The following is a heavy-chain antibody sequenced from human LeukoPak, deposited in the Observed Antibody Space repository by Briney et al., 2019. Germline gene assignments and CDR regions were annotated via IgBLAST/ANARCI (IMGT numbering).Heavy chain of an antibody. D-gene: IGHD5-18*01. Sequence: GRSLRLSCAASGFTFSSYGMHWVRQAPGKGLEWVAVISYDGSNKYYADSVKGRFTISRDNAKNSLYLQMNSLRAEDTAVYYCAREGRGYSYEEADAFDIWGQGTMVTVSS. CDR3: AREGRGYSYEEADAFDI. J-gene: IGHJ3*02. CDR1: GFTFSSYG. V-gene: IGHV3-30*03. CDR2: ISYDGSNK.